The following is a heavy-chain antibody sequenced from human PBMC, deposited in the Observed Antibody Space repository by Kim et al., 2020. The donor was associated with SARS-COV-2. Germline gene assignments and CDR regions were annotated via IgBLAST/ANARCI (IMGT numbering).Heavy chain of an antibody. CDR2: T. V-gene: IGHV3-23*01. D-gene: IGHD3-3*01. J-gene: IGHJ4*02. Sequence: TYYADSVKGRFTISRDNSKNTLYLQMNSLRAEDTAVYYCAKRGVADGLDYWGQGTLVTVSS. CDR3: AKRGVADGLDY.